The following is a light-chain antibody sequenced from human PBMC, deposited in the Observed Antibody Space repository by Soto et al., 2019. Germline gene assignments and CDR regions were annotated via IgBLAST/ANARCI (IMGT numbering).Light chain of an antibody. CDR1: QNINNY. V-gene: IGKV3-11*01. CDR3: QQRVTWPGT. J-gene: IGKJ4*01. CDR2: DAS. Sequence: EIELTQSPATLSLSPGERATLSCRASQNINNYLAWYQQKPGQTPRLLIYDASTRATDIPARFSGSGSGTDFTLTISGLEPEDFAVYYCQQRVTWPGTFGRGTKVEIK.